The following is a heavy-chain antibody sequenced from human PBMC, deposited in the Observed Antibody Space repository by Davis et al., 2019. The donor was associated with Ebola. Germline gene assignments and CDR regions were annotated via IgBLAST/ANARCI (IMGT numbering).Heavy chain of an antibody. CDR1: GGSISSSSYY. CDR2: IYYSGST. CDR3: ARQWGSYYYFDY. Sequence: PSETLSLTCTVSGGSISSSSYYWGWIRQPPGKGLEWIGSIYYSGSTYYNPSLKSRVTISVDTSKNQFSLKLSSVTAADTAVYYCARQWGSYYYFDYWGQGTLVTVSS. D-gene: IGHD1-26*01. J-gene: IGHJ4*02. V-gene: IGHV4-39*01.